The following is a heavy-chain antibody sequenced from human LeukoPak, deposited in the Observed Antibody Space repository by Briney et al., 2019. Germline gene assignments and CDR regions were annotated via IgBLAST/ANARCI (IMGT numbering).Heavy chain of an antibody. CDR3: ARDVYSGYEGPFDY. V-gene: IGHV3-30*01. D-gene: IGHD5-12*01. CDR1: GFTFSSYA. CDR2: ISYDGSNK. Sequence: PGGSLRLSCAASGFTFSSYAMHWVRQAPGKGLEWVAVISYDGSNKYYADSVKGRFTISRDNSKNTLYLQMNSLRAEDTAVYYCARDVYSGYEGPFDYWGQGTLVTVSS. J-gene: IGHJ4*02.